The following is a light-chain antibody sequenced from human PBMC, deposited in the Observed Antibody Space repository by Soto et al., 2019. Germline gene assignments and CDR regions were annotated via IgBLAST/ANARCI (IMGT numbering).Light chain of an antibody. CDR2: AVS. V-gene: IGLV2-11*01. CDR3: YSYTASDIWV. Sequence: QSALTQPRSVYGSHGQSVTISCTGTNSDVGRYNFVSWYQQLPGKAPKLLISAVSHRPSGVPDRFSGSKSGNTASLTISGLHADDEADYFCYSYTASDIWVFSGGTKLTVL. J-gene: IGLJ3*02. CDR1: NSDVGRYNF.